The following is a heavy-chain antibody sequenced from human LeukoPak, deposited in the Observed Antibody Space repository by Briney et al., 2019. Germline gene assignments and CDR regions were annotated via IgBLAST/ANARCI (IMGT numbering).Heavy chain of an antibody. CDR1: GGSISGYY. CDR3: ARENVFGYYYGLDV. V-gene: IGHV4-4*07. Sequence: PSETLSLTCTVPGGSISGYYWSWIRRPAGKGLEWIGRFYTSGNTNYNNYSPSLKSRVTMSVDTSTKHFSVKLTSVTAADTAVYYCARENVFGYYYGLDVWGQGTTVTVSS. J-gene: IGHJ6*02. D-gene: IGHD3-16*01. CDR2: FYTSGNT.